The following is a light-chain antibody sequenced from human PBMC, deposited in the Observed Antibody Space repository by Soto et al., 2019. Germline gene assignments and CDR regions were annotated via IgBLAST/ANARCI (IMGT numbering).Light chain of an antibody. V-gene: IGKV3-20*01. CDR3: QQYGTSWT. CDR2: GAS. CDR1: QSVGSAY. Sequence: EIVLTQSPGILSLSPGQRATLSCRASQSVGSAYLAWCQQKSGQAPRLLIYGASRRTTGTPDRFSGSVSGTDFTLTISSLEPEDFAVYYCQQYGTSWTFGQGTRVEIK. J-gene: IGKJ1*01.